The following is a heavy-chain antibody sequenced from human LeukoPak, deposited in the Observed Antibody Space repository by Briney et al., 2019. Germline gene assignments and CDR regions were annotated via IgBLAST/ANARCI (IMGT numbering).Heavy chain of an antibody. CDR2: INHSGST. J-gene: IGHJ6*02. CDR1: GGSFSGYY. CDR3: ARYPYYYYGMDV. V-gene: IGHV4-34*01. Sequence: SETLSLTCAVYGGSFSGYYWSWIRQPPGKGLEWIGEINHSGSTNYNPSLKSRVTISVDTSKNQFSLKLRSVTAADTAVYYCARYPYYYYGMDVWGQGTTVTVSS.